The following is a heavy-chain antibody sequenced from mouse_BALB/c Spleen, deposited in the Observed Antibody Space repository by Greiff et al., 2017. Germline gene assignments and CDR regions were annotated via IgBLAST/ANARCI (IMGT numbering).Heavy chain of an antibody. D-gene: IGHD2-4*01. Sequence: VMLVESGAELVRPGSSVKISCKASGYAFSSYWMNWVKQRPGQGLEWIGQIYPGDGDTNYNGKFKGKATLTADKSSSTAYMQLSSLTSEDSAVYFCASRAGTMNAMDYWGQGTSVTVSS. CDR1: GYAFSSYW. J-gene: IGHJ4*01. V-gene: IGHV1-80*01. CDR2: IYPGDGDT. CDR3: ASRAGTMNAMDY.